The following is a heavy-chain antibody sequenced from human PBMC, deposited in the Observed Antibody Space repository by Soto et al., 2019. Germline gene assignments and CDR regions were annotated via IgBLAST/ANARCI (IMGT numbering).Heavy chain of an antibody. D-gene: IGHD1-1*01. V-gene: IGHV6-1*01. CDR1: GDSVSSNSAA. CDR3: ASSKLEPDLYNWFDP. Sequence: LSLTCAISGDSVSSNSAAWNWIRQSPSRGLEWLGRTYYRSKWYNDYAVSVKSRITINPDTSKNQFSLQLNSVTPEDTAVYYCASSKLEPDLYNWFDPWGQGTLVTVSS. J-gene: IGHJ5*02. CDR2: TYYRSKWYN.